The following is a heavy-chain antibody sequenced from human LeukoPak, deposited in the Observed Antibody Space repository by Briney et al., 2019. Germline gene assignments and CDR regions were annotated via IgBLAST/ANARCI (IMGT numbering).Heavy chain of an antibody. Sequence: ASVKVSCKTSGYSFTNYDISWVRQAPGQGLEWMGWINPNSGGTNYAQKFQGWVTMTRDTSISTAYMELSRLRSDDTAVYYCVRAAMVRGAPLYYYYGMDVWGQGTTVTVSS. CDR1: GYSFTNYD. CDR3: VRAAMVRGAPLYYYYGMDV. CDR2: INPNSGGT. J-gene: IGHJ6*02. V-gene: IGHV1-2*04. D-gene: IGHD3-10*01.